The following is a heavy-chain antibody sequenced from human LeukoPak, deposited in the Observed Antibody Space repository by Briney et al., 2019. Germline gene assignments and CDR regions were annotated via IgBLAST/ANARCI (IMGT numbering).Heavy chain of an antibody. D-gene: IGHD1-26*01. CDR2: INHSGST. CDR1: GGSFSGYY. CDR3: ASPPGKGSYYFDY. V-gene: IGHV4-34*01. Sequence: SETLSLTCAVYGGSFSGYYWSWIRQPPGKGLEWIGEINHSGSTNYNPSLKSRVTISVDTSKNQFSLKLSSVTAADTAVYYCASPPGKGSYYFDYWGQGTLVTVSS. J-gene: IGHJ4*02.